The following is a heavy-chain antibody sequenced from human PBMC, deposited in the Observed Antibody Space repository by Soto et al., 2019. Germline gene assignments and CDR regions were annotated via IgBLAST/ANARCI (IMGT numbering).Heavy chain of an antibody. Sequence: QVQLVQSGDEVKQPGASVKVSCKASGSTITAYGISWVRQAPGQGLEWMAWISSHNGNTYYAQNLQGRVTMTTDTSTSTAYMELRSLRSDDTAVYYCASSSIAAAGLFDYWGQGARVTVSS. CDR2: ISSHNGNT. D-gene: IGHD6-13*01. CDR3: ASSSIAAAGLFDY. CDR1: GSTITAYG. J-gene: IGHJ4*02. V-gene: IGHV1-18*01.